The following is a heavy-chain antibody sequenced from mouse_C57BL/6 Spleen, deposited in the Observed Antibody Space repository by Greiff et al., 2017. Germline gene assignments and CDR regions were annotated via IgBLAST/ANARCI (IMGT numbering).Heavy chain of an antibody. Sequence: QVHVKQPGTELVKPGASVKLSCKASGYTFTSYWMHWVKQRPGQGLEWIGNINPSNGGTNYNEKFKSKATLTVDKSSSTAYMQLSSLTSEDSAVYYCARPLTGPYYAMDYWGQGTSVTVSS. V-gene: IGHV1-53*01. J-gene: IGHJ4*01. CDR1: GYTFTSYW. CDR2: INPSNGGT. CDR3: ARPLTGPYYAMDY. D-gene: IGHD4-1*01.